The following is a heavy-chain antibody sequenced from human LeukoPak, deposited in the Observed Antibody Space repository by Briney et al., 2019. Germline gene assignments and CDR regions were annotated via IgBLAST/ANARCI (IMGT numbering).Heavy chain of an antibody. CDR1: GGSFSGYY. CDR3: ARGEDGHYVAY. V-gene: IGHV4-34*01. J-gene: IGHJ4*02. D-gene: IGHD4-17*01. CDR2: INHSEST. Sequence: SETLSLTCAVYGGSFSGYYWSWSRQPPGKGLEWNGEINHSESTNDNPSLKNRVTISVDTSKNQSYLKLSSATAADPAVYYCARGEDGHYVAYWGQGTLVTVSS.